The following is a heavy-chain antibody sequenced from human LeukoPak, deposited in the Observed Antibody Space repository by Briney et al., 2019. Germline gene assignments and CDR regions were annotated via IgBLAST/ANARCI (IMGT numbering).Heavy chain of an antibody. CDR3: ARAPPLRFLEWLLNY. D-gene: IGHD3-3*01. Sequence: PGGSLRLSCAASGFTFSSYSMNWVRQAPGKGLEWVSSISSSSSYIYYADSVKGRFTIPRDNAKNSLYLQMNSRRAEDTAVYYCARAPPLRFLEWLLNYWGQGTLVTVSS. CDR2: ISSSSSYI. V-gene: IGHV3-21*01. J-gene: IGHJ4*02. CDR1: GFTFSSYS.